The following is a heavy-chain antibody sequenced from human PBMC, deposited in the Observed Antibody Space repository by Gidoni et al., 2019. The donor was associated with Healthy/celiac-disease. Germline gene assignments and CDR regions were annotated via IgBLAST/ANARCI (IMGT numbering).Heavy chain of an antibody. V-gene: IGHV3-23*01. J-gene: IGHJ3*02. CDR2: ISGSGGST. CDR1: GFPFSSYA. Sequence: EVQLLASGGGLVQRGRSQRFSSAASGFPFSSYAMSWVRQAPGKGLEWVSAISGSGGSTYYADSVKGRFTISRDNSKNTLYLQMNSLRAEDTAVYYCAKDKGFFAHDAFDIWGQGTMVTVSS. D-gene: IGHD3-3*01. CDR3: AKDKGFFAHDAFDI.